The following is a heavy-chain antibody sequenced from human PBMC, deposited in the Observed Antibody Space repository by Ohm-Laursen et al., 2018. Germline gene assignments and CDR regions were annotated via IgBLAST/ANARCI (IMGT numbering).Heavy chain of an antibody. CDR1: GFTFSSYG. J-gene: IGHJ4*02. CDR3: ARAESSSSLSLWAY. CDR2: ISYDGSNE. Sequence: SLRLPCAASGFTFSSYGMHWVRQAPGKGLDWVAVISYDGSNEYYADFVKGRFSISRDDSKNTLYLQMNSLRGEDTAVYFCARAESSSSLSLWAYWGQGTQVTVSS. D-gene: IGHD6-13*01. V-gene: IGHV3-30*03.